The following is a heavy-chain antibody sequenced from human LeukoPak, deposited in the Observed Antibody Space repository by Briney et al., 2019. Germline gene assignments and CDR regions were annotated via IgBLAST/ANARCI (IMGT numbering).Heavy chain of an antibody. CDR3: ARDPLWFGTKFDY. CDR2: MDPNNGNT. V-gene: IGHV1-8*01. D-gene: IGHD3-10*01. CDR1: GYTFTSYD. J-gene: IGHJ4*02. Sequence: EASVKVSCKASGYTFTSYDINWVRQATGQGLEWMGWMDPNNGNTGYAQKFQGRVTMTRNTSISTTYMELSSLRSEDTAVYYCARDPLWFGTKFDYWGQRTLVTVSS.